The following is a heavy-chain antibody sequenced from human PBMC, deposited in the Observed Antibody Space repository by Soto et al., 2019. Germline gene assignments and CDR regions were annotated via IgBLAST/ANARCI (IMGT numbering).Heavy chain of an antibody. CDR1: GFTFSSYA. CDR3: ARDLGSGYYRPPFGY. CDR2: ISYDGGNK. D-gene: IGHD3-22*01. V-gene: IGHV3-30-3*01. Sequence: PGGSLRLSCAASGFTFSSYAMHWVRQAPGKGLEWVTVISYDGGNKYYGDSVMGRFTISRDNSKNILYLEMNSLRPEDTAVYYCARDLGSGYYRPPFGYWGQGTLVTVSS. J-gene: IGHJ4*02.